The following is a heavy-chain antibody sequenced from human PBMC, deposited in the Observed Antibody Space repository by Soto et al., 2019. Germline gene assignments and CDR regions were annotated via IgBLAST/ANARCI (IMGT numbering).Heavy chain of an antibody. CDR1: GGSFSGYY. J-gene: IGHJ4*02. Sequence: SETLSLTCAVYGGSFSGYYWSWIRQPPGKGLEWIGEINHSGSTNYNPSLKSRVTISVDTSKNQFSLKLSSVTAADTAVYYCARGHVIAAAGQSFDYWGQGTLVTVS. CDR3: ARGHVIAAAGQSFDY. CDR2: INHSGST. D-gene: IGHD6-13*01. V-gene: IGHV4-34*01.